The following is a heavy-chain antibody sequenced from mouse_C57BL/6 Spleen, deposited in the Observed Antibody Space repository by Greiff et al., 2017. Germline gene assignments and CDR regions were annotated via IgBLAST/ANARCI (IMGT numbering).Heavy chain of an antibody. CDR3: ARGRYDDYDGFAY. J-gene: IGHJ3*01. V-gene: IGHV1-52*01. Sequence: VQLQQPGAELVRPGSSVKLSCKASGYTFTSYWMHWVKQRPIQGLEWIGNIDPSDSETHYNQKFKDKATLTVDKSSSTAYMQLSSLTSEDSAVYYCARGRYDDYDGFAYWGQGTLVTVSA. D-gene: IGHD2-4*01. CDR1: GYTFTSYW. CDR2: IDPSDSET.